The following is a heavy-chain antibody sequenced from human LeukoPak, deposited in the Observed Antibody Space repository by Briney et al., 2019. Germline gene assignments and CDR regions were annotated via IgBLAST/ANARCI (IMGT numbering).Heavy chain of an antibody. D-gene: IGHD1-26*01. CDR3: ARDRHGSYSRSDAFDI. V-gene: IGHV4-4*07. CDR1: GGSINSYY. Sequence: SQTLSLTCTVSGGSINSYYWSWIRQPAGKGLEWIGRIYTSGSTNYNPSLKSRVTMSVDTSKNQFSLKLSSVATADTAVYYCARDRHGSYSRSDAFDIWGQGTMVTVSS. CDR2: IYTSGST. J-gene: IGHJ3*02.